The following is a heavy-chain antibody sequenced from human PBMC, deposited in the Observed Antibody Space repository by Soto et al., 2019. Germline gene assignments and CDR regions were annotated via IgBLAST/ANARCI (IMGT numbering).Heavy chain of an antibody. Sequence: PSETLSLTCTVSGGSISSSSYYWGWIRQPPGKGLEWIGEINHSGSTNYNPSLKSRVTISVDTSKNQFSLKLSSVTAADTAVYYCARTVPTLTQQLVRDYWGQGTLVTVSS. D-gene: IGHD6-13*01. CDR1: GGSISSSSYY. CDR2: INHSGST. J-gene: IGHJ4*02. V-gene: IGHV4-39*07. CDR3: ARTVPTLTQQLVRDY.